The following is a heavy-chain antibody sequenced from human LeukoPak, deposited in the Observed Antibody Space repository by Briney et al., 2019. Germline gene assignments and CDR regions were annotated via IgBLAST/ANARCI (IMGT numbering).Heavy chain of an antibody. CDR2: MNPNSGNT. CDR3: ARAPYYDFWSGYYTTGYNWFNP. Sequence: SVKVSCKASGYTFTSYDTNWVRQATGQGLEWMGWMNPNSGNTGYAQKFQGRVAMTRNTSISTAYMELSSLRSEDTAVYYCARAPYYDFWSGYYTTGYNWFNPWGQGTLVTVSS. D-gene: IGHD3-3*01. CDR1: GYTFTSYD. J-gene: IGHJ5*02. V-gene: IGHV1-8*01.